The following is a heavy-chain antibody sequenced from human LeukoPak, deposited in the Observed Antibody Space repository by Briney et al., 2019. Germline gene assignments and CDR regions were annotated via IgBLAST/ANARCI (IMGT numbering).Heavy chain of an antibody. D-gene: IGHD6-6*01. J-gene: IGHJ4*02. Sequence: SETLSLTCSVSGGSISSLYWSWIRQPPGKGLEWIGYIYYTGSTNYNPSLKSRVTMYVDMSKNQFSLRLSSVTAADTAVYYCARHRAYSSSSPFDYWGQGTLVTVSS. CDR3: ARHRAYSSSSPFDY. CDR1: GGSISSLY. CDR2: IYYTGST. V-gene: IGHV4-59*08.